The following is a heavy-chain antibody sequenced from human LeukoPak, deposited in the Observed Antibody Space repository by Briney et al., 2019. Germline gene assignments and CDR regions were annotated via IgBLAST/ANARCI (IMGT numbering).Heavy chain of an antibody. V-gene: IGHV4-59*01. Sequence: SETLSLTCTVSGGSISSYYWSWIRQPPGKGLEWIGYIYYSGSTNHNPSLKSRVTISVDTSKNQFSLKLSSVTAADTAVYYCAIYDSSGYSSSSGYWGQGTLVTVSS. CDR3: AIYDSSGYSSSSGY. D-gene: IGHD3-22*01. J-gene: IGHJ4*02. CDR2: IYYSGST. CDR1: GGSISSYY.